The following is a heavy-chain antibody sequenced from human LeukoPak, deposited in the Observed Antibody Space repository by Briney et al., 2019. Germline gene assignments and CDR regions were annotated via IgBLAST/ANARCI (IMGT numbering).Heavy chain of an antibody. V-gene: IGHV6-1*01. CDR2: TYYRSKWNN. J-gene: IGHJ4*02. CDR3: ARGRNSGFDY. Sequence: SQTLSLTSAMPGDSVSGNSAVAWNWLSQSPSRGLEWLGRTYYRSKWNNDYAVSVKSRIPNNPDTSKNQFSLHLNAVAPEDTAVYYCARGRNSGFDYWGQGTLVTVSS. CDR1: GDSVSGNSAVA. D-gene: IGHD2/OR15-2a*01.